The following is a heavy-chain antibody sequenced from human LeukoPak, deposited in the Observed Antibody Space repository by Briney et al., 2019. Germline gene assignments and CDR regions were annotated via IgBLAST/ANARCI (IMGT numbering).Heavy chain of an antibody. CDR1: GLTFSSYW. Sequence: GGSLRLSCAASGLTFSSYWMSWVRQAPGKGLEWVANIKQDGSEKYYVDSVKGRFTISRDNAKNSLYLQMNSLRAEDTAVYYCANLFCSGGSCPPFDYWGQGTLVTVSS. J-gene: IGHJ4*02. CDR2: IKQDGSEK. V-gene: IGHV3-7*01. CDR3: ANLFCSGGSCPPFDY. D-gene: IGHD2-15*01.